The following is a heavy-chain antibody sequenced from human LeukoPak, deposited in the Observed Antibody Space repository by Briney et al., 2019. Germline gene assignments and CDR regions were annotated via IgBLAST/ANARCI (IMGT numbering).Heavy chain of an antibody. V-gene: IGHV5-51*01. D-gene: IGHD1-26*01. Sequence: KGGESLKISCKGSGYSFTSYWIGWVRQMPGKGLEWMGIIYPGDSDTRYSPSFQGQVTISADKSISTAYLQWSSLKASGTAMYYCARRRRTYSGSYPFDYWGQGTLVTVSS. CDR3: ARRRRTYSGSYPFDY. J-gene: IGHJ4*02. CDR2: IYPGDSDT. CDR1: GYSFTSYW.